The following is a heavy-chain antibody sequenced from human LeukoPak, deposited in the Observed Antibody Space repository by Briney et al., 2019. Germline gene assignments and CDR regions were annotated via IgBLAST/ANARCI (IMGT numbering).Heavy chain of an antibody. CDR2: IYYSGST. Sequence: SQTLSLTCTVSGGSISSGGYYWSWIRQHPGKGLEWIGYIYYSGSTYYNPSLKSRVTISVDTSKNQFSLKLSSVTAADTAVYYCARAKISRTIFIGTRPLKGWFDPWGQGTLVTVSS. CDR3: ARAKISRTIFIGTRPLKGWFDP. D-gene: IGHD3-3*01. V-gene: IGHV4-31*03. CDR1: GGSISSGGYY. J-gene: IGHJ5*02.